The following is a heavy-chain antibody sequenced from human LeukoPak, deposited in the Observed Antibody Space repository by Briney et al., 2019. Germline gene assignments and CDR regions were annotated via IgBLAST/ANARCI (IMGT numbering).Heavy chain of an antibody. V-gene: IGHV3-23*01. CDR2: ISGSGHST. J-gene: IGHJ6*03. Sequence: PGGSLRLSCAASGFTFNKCAMSWVRQAPGKGLEGGSAISGSGHSTYYADSVKGRFTISRDQSKNTLYLQMNSLRAEDTAVYYCAKDPTYYYYYMDVWGKGTTVTVSS. CDR1: GFTFNKCA. CDR3: AKDPTYYYYYMDV.